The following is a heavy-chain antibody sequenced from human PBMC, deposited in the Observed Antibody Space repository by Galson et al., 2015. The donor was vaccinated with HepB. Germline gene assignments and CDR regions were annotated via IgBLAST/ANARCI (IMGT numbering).Heavy chain of an antibody. V-gene: IGHV3-74*03. CDR2: IITDGSVT. CDR1: GLAFGSSW. CDR3: AGGLVNGYSA. Sequence: LRLSCAASGLAFGSSWMHWVRQAPGKGLVWVSHIITDGSVTTYADSVNGRFTISRDNAKNTLYLQMDSLRAEDTAVYYCAGGLVNGYSAWGQGTLVTVSS. D-gene: IGHD5-18*01. J-gene: IGHJ4*02.